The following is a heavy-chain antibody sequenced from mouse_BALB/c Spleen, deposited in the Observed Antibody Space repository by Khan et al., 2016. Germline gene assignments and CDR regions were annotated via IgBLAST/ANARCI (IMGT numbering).Heavy chain of an antibody. D-gene: IGHD2-2*01. Sequence: EVQLQESGAELVKPGASVKLSCTASGFNIKDTYMHWVKQRPEQGLEWCGRIDPATGNTKYDPTFQGKATITADTSSNPAFLQLSSLTSEDTADYYCAGSPYGYGVGFAYWGQGTLVTVSA. V-gene: IGHV14-3*02. J-gene: IGHJ3*01. CDR3: AGSPYGYGVGFAY. CDR1: GFNIKDTY. CDR2: IDPATGNT.